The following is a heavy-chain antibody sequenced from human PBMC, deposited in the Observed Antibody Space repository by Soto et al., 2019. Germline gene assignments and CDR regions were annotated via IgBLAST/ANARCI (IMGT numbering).Heavy chain of an antibody. CDR1: GYTFTSYY. Sequence: QVQLVQSGAEVKKPGASVKVSCKASGYTFTSYYMHWVRQAPGQGLEWMGIINPNGGSTSYAQKFKGGVTTTRDTSPNTVSMELGSLRAEDTAVYDGARAGSSSPHAYWGQGTLVTVSS. J-gene: IGHJ1*01. V-gene: IGHV1-46*01. D-gene: IGHD6-6*01. CDR3: ARAGSSSPHAY. CDR2: INPNGGST.